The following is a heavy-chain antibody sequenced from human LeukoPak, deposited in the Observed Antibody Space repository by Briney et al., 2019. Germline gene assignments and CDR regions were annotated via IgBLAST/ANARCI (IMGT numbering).Heavy chain of an antibody. CDR2: IYYSGST. V-gene: IGHV4-39*07. Sequence: PSETLSLTCTVSGGSISSSSYYWGWIRQPPGKGLEWIGSIYYSGSTYYNPSLKSRVTISVDTSKNQFSLKLSSVTAADTAVYYCARRAVIYYYYYMDVWGKGTTVTISS. D-gene: IGHD2-21*01. J-gene: IGHJ6*03. CDR3: ARRAVIYYYYYMDV. CDR1: GGSISSSSYY.